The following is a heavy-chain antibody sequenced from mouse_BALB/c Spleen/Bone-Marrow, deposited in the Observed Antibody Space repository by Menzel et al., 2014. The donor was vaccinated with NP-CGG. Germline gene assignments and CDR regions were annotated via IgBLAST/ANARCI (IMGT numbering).Heavy chain of an antibody. CDR1: GFDFSRYW. CDR3: AKNYYYGYVAY. D-gene: IGHD1-2*01. CDR2: INPASSTI. V-gene: IGHV4-1*02. Sequence: EVKVIESGGGLVQPGGSLNLSCAASGFDFSRYWMTWVRQAPGKGLEWIGEINPASSTINYTPSLKDKFIISRDNAKNTLYLQMSKVRSEDTALYYCAKNYYYGYVAYWGQGTLVTVSA. J-gene: IGHJ3*01.